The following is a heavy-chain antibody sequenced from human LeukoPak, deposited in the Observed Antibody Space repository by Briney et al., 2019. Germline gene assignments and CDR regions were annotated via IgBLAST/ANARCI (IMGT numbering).Heavy chain of an antibody. D-gene: IGHD2-8*01. CDR2: IIPIFGTA. Sequence: SVKVPCKASGGTFSSHAISWVRQAPGQGLEWMGGIIPIFGTANYAQKFQGRVTMTRDTSTSTVYMELSSLRSEDTAVYYCARDRCTNGVCYLLEGWGQGTLVTVSS. CDR3: ARDRCTNGVCYLLEG. V-gene: IGHV1-69*05. CDR1: GGTFSSHA. J-gene: IGHJ4*02.